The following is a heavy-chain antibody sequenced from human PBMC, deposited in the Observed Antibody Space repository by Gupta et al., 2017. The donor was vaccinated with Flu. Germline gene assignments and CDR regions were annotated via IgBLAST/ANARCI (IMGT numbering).Heavy chain of an antibody. CDR1: GFSFSYAY. CDR2: LKSEADGGTA. CDR3: TTDSSGGITFDI. V-gene: IGHV3-15*01. J-gene: IGHJ3*02. Sequence: EGQLVESGGGLVKPGGSLRLSCAASGFSFSYAYMNWVRQAPGKGLEGAGRLKSEADGGTADYAAPVKGRFASSRDDAKNTLWLQMNSLRTEDTAVYYCTTDSSGGITFDIWGQGTPVTVSA. D-gene: IGHD3-10*01.